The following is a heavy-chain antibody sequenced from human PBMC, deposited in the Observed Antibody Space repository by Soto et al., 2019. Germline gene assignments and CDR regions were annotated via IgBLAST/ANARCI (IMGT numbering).Heavy chain of an antibody. J-gene: IGHJ3*01. CDR3: ATDNPFSSGWSTLWFGV. Sequence: ASVKVSCKAAGYTFTSYDINWVRQATGQGLEWMGWIDPDDGETAYAQKFQGRVTMTRDTSTDTAYMELSSLRSEDTAVYYCATDNPFSSGWSTLWFGVWGQGTMVTVSS. D-gene: IGHD6-19*01. V-gene: IGHV1-8*01. CDR2: IDPDDGET. CDR1: GYTFTSYD.